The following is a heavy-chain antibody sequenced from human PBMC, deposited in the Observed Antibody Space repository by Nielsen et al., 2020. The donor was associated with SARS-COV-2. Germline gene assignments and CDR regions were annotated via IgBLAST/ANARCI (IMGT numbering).Heavy chain of an antibody. CDR2: INHSGST. Sequence: PGKGLEWIGEINHSGSTNYNPSLKSRVTISVDTSKNQFSLKLSSVTAADTAVYYCARGRGYSYGWYYYGMDVWGQGTTVTVSS. J-gene: IGHJ6*02. CDR3: ARGRGYSYGWYYYGMDV. D-gene: IGHD5-18*01. V-gene: IGHV4-34*01.